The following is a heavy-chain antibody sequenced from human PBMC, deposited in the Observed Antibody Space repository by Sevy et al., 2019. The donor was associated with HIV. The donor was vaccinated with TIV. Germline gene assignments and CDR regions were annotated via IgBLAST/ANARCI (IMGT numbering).Heavy chain of an antibody. CDR2: INPNSGGT. J-gene: IGHJ4*02. CDR1: GYTFTGYY. D-gene: IGHD2-8*01. CDR3: AREYCTNGVCYDY. Sequence: ASLKVSCKASGYTFTGYYMHWVRQAPGQGLEWMGWINPNSGGTNYAQKFQGRVTMTRDTSISTAYMELSRLRSDDTAVYYCAREYCTNGVCYDYWGQGTLVTVSS. V-gene: IGHV1-2*02.